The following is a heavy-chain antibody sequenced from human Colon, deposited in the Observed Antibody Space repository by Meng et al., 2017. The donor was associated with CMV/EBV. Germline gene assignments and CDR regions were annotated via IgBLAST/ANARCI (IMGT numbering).Heavy chain of an antibody. D-gene: IGHD2-15*01. CDR2: ISGYNMKT. V-gene: IGHV1-18*01. Sequence: TRYGISWLRQAPGQGLEWMGWISGYNMKTNYEQKFQGRVTMTIDPSTSTGYMELRSLRYDDTAAYYCARDLECTENYCYEDKFDYWGQGTLVTVSS. CDR3: ARDLECTENYCYEDKFDY. J-gene: IGHJ4*02. CDR1: TRYG.